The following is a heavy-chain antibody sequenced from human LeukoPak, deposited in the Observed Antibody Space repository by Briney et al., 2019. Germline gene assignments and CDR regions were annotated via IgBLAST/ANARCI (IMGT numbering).Heavy chain of an antibody. D-gene: IGHD6-19*01. J-gene: IGHJ4*02. CDR1: GYTYTSYD. CDR3: ARRSVADY. CDR2: MNPNSGNT. V-gene: IGHV1-8*01. Sequence: ASVKVSCKASGYTYTSYDINWVRQAPGQGLEWVGWMNPNSGNTRCAQKFQGGVTMTRNTSISTAYVELRSMRSEDTAVYCCARRSVADYWGQGTLVTVSS.